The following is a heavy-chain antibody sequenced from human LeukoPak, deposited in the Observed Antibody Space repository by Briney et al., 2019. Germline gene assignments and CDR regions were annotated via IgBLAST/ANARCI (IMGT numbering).Heavy chain of an antibody. V-gene: IGHV4-39*01. CDR2: IYNSGST. J-gene: IGHJ4*02. CDR1: GGFISSSSDY. Sequence: SETLSLICSVSGGFISSSSDYWAWIRQPPGKGLEWVGSIYNSGSTYYNPSLKSRVTLSVDRTKNQFSLKLNSVPAADTAVYYCARHVASYDFDYWGQGTRVTVSS. CDR3: ARHVASYDFDY. D-gene: IGHD2-21*01.